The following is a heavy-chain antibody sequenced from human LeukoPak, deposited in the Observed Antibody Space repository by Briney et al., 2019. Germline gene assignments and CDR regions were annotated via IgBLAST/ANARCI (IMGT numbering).Heavy chain of an antibody. V-gene: IGHV1-18*03. CDR3: ARGKLRFLEGDSMDV. D-gene: IGHD3-3*01. Sequence: ASVKVSCKASGYTFTSYGINWVRQAPGQGLEWMGWISAYNDNTNYAQKLQDRITMTTDTSTSTAYMELSSLRSEDMAVYYCARGKLRFLEGDSMDVWGKGTTVTVSS. CDR2: ISAYNDNT. CDR1: GYTFTSYG. J-gene: IGHJ6*03.